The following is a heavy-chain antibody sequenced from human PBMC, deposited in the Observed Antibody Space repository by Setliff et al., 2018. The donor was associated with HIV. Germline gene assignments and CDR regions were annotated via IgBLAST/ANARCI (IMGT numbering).Heavy chain of an antibody. CDR2: VYTSGST. J-gene: IGHJ4*02. D-gene: IGHD4-17*01. CDR1: GGSMSTYY. CDR3: ARHNSYGEPAGEIGY. Sequence: SETLSLTCSVSGGSMSTYYWSWIRQPAGKRLEWIGRVYTSGSTIYNPSLRSRVTMSVDTSKSQFSLKLNSVVAADTAVYYCARHNSYGEPAGEIGYWGQGTLVTVSS. V-gene: IGHV4-4*07.